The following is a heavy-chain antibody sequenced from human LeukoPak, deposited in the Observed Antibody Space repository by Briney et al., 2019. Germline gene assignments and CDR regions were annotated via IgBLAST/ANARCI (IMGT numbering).Heavy chain of an antibody. J-gene: IGHJ4*02. Sequence: PGGSLRLSCAASGVTFSSYDMSWVRQAPGQGLEWVSASSGSGGSTYYADSVKGRFTISRGNSKNTLYQQMNSLRAEDTAVYYCAKDLGATVVTPQDYWGQGTLVTVSS. V-gene: IGHV3-23*01. CDR2: SSGSGGST. CDR1: GVTFSSYD. CDR3: AKDLGATVVTPQDY. D-gene: IGHD4-23*01.